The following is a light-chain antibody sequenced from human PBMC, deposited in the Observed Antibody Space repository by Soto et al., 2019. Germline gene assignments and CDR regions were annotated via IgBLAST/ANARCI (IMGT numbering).Light chain of an antibody. V-gene: IGLV2-11*01. CDR1: SSDVGGYSY. CDR2: DVS. CDR3: CSYAGAFTYV. Sequence: QSALTQPRSVSGSPGHSVTISCTGTSSDVGGYSYVSWYQQHPGKAPKLMISDVSKRPSGVPDRFSGSKFGNTASLTISGLQAEDEADYYCCSYAGAFTYVFGSGTRSPS. J-gene: IGLJ1*01.